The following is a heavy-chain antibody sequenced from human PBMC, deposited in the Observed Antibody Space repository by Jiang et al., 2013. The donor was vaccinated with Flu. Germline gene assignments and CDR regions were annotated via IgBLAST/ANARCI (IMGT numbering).Heavy chain of an antibody. CDR1: GGTFSSYA. CDR2: IIPILGIA. J-gene: IGHJ4*02. V-gene: IGHV1-69*10. D-gene: IGHD3-22*01. CDR3: ARLAWGDYDSSGYYRGGGDFDY. Sequence: SCKASGGTFSSYAISWVRQAPGQGLEWMGGIIPILGIANYAQKFQGRVTITADKSTSTAYMELSSLRSEDTAVYYCARLAWGDYDSSGYYRGGGDFDYWGQGTLVTVSS.